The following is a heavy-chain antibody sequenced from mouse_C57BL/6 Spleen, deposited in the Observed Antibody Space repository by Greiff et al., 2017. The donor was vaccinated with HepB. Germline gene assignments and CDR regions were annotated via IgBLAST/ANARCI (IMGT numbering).Heavy chain of an antibody. CDR2: IRNKANGYTT. V-gene: IGHV7-3*01. CDR1: GFTFTDYY. Sequence: EVKLVESGGGLVQPGGSLILSCAASGFTFTDYYMSWVRQPPGKALEWLGFIRNKANGYTTEYSASVKGRFTISRDNSQSILYLQMNALRAEDSATYYCARWNYFDYWGQGTTLTVSS. J-gene: IGHJ2*01. CDR3: ARWNYFDY.